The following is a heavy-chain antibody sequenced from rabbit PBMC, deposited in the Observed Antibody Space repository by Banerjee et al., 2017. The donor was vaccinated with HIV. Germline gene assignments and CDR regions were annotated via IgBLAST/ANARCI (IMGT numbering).Heavy chain of an antibody. CDR2: IYGGGSGST. CDR1: GFSFSSSYW. V-gene: IGHV1S45*01. CDR3: ARDLTGVTGWNFNL. J-gene: IGHJ4*01. D-gene: IGHD7-1*01. Sequence: QEQLEESGGDLVKPEGSLTLTCTASGFSFSSSYWICWVRQAPGKGPEWIACIYGGGSGSTYYASWAKGRFTISKTSSTTVTLQMTSLTAADTATYFCARDLTGVTGWNFNLWGPGTLVTVS.